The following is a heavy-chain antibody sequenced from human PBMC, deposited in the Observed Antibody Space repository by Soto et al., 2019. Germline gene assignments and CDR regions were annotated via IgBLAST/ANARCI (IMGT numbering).Heavy chain of an antibody. D-gene: IGHD4-4*01. CDR1: GLSFSSAW. CDR2: MNEDGSER. CDR3: ARDRAYSRFDY. J-gene: IGHJ4*02. V-gene: IGHV3-7*03. Sequence: GGSLRLSCAVSGLSFSSAWMTWIRQAPGKGLERVAIMNEDGSERYYVDSVKGRFTISRDNAKNALFLQMNSLRVEDTAVYFCARDRAYSRFDYWGQGSLVTVSS.